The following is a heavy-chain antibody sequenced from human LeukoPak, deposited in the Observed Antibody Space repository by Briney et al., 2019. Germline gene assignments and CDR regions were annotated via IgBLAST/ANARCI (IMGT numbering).Heavy chain of an antibody. CDR2: IYRTGSS. CDR1: GDSMGENY. Sequence: SETLSLTCTVSGDSMGENYWSWIRQPPGKRLEYIGFIYRTGSSNYNPSLKSRVTMSIDPSKNQFSLKLSSVTAADTAVYYCARGSSSWYLIFDYWGQGALVTVSS. D-gene: IGHD6-13*01. CDR3: ARGSSSWYLIFDY. V-gene: IGHV4-59*01. J-gene: IGHJ4*02.